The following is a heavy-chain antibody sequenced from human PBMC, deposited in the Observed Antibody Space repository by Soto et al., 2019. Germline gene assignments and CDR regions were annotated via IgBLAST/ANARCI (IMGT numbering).Heavy chain of an antibody. CDR3: VRDRGYWNYEDGYYYYYGMDV. CDR2: TYYRSKWYN. D-gene: IGHD1-7*01. V-gene: IGHV6-1*01. J-gene: IGHJ6*02. Sequence: SQTLSLTCAISGDSVSSNSAAWNWIRQSPSRGLEWLGRTYYRSKWYNDYAVSVKSRITINPDTSKNQFSLQLNSVTPEDTAVYYCVRDRGYWNYEDGYYYYYGMDVWGQGTTVTVSS. CDR1: GDSVSSNSAA.